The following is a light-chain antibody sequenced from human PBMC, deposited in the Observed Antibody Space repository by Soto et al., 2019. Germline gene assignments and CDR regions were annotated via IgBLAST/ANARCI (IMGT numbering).Light chain of an antibody. CDR3: SSYAGSNDRWV. V-gene: IGLV2-8*01. CDR2: EVS. CDR1: SSDIGAYNY. Sequence: QSVLTQPPSASGSPGQSVTISCTGTSSDIGAYNYVSWYQQHPGKAPKLMIHEVSKRPSGVPDRFSGSKSGNTASLTVSGLQAEDEADYYCSSYAGSNDRWVFGGGTKGTVL. J-gene: IGLJ3*02.